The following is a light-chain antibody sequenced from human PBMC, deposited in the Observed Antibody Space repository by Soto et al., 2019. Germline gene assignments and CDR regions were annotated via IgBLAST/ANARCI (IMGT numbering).Light chain of an antibody. CDR3: QQYGSSPLT. J-gene: IGKJ4*01. CDR1: QSVSSSY. CDR2: GAS. V-gene: IGKV3-20*01. Sequence: EIVLTQSPGTLSLSPGERATLSCRASQSVSSSYLAWYQQKPGQAPRLLIYGASSRATGIPDRFSGSGSGTDFTLTISRLEPEDFAVYRCQQYGSSPLTFGGGTKVEIK.